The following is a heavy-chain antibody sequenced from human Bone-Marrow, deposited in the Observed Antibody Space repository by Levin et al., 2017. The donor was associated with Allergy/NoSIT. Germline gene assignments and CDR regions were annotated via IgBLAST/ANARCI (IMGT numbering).Heavy chain of an antibody. CDR1: GDTFSSYA. V-gene: IGHV1-69*04. Sequence: SVKVSCKASGDTFSSYAFTWVRQAPGQGLEWMGRIIPMVDTRNYAQKFQGRLTITADIATSTVYLDLSSLRSEDTAVYYCARVGCSGTNCNLEFWGQGTLVTVSS. J-gene: IGHJ4*02. CDR3: ARVGCSGTNCNLEF. D-gene: IGHD1-26*01. CDR2: IIPMVDTR.